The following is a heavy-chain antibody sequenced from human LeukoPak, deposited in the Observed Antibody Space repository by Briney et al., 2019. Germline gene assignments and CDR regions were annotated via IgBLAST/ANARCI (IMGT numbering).Heavy chain of an antibody. CDR1: GGSISSSNW. J-gene: IGHJ3*02. CDR3: ARDLGVMVRAFDI. Sequence: SETLSLTCAVSGGSISSSNWWSWVRQPPGKGLEWIGEIYHSGSTNYNPSLKSRVTISVDKSENQFSLKLSSVTAADTAVYYCARDLGVMVRAFDIWGQGTMVTVSS. CDR2: IYHSGST. V-gene: IGHV4-4*02. D-gene: IGHD5-18*01.